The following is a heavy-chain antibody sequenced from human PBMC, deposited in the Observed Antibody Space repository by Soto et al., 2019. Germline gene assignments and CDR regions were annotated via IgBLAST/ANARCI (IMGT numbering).Heavy chain of an antibody. J-gene: IGHJ4*02. D-gene: IGHD3-3*01. CDR2: ISSSGSTI. V-gene: IGHV3-11*01. CDR3: AGGEKRYYDFWSGYPYGTFDY. CDR1: GFTFSDYY. Sequence: QVQLVESGGGLVKPGGSLRLSCAASGFTFSDYYMSWIRQAPGKGLEWVSYISSSGSTIYYADSVKGRFTISRDNAKNSLYLQMNSLGAEDTAVYYCAGGEKRYYDFWSGYPYGTFDYWGQGTLVTVSS.